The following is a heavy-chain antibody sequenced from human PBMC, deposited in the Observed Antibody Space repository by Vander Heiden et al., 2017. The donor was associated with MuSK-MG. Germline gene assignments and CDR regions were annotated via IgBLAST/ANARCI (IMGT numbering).Heavy chain of an antibody. CDR2: IYYSGST. Sequence: QVQLQESGPGLVKPSETLSLTCTVSGGSISSYYWSWIRQPPGKGLEWIGYIYYSGSTNYTPSLKSRVTISVDTSKNQFSLKLSSVTAADTAVYYCARWGGNYYDSSGYYPYWGQGTLVTVSS. J-gene: IGHJ4*02. CDR1: GGSISSYY. CDR3: ARWGGNYYDSSGYYPY. V-gene: IGHV4-59*01. D-gene: IGHD3-22*01.